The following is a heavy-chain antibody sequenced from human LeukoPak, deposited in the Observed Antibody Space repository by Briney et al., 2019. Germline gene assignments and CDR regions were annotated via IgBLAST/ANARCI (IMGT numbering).Heavy chain of an antibody. V-gene: IGHV1-24*01. CDR1: GYTLTELS. CDR2: FDPEDGET. D-gene: IGHD3-10*01. CDR3: TTLLLLSPAGDDAFDI. J-gene: IGHJ3*02. Sequence: ASVKVSCKVSGYTLTELSMHWVRPAPGKGLEWMGGFDPEDGETIYAQKFQDRVTMTEDTSTDTAYMELSSLRSEDTAVYYCTTLLLLSPAGDDAFDIWGQGTMVTVSS.